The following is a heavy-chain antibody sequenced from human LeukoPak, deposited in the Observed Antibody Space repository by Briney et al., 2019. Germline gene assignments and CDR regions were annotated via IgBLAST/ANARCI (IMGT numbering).Heavy chain of an antibody. Sequence: GGSLRLSCAASGFTFSTAWMNWVRQAPGKGREWVGRIKSKASGWTTDYAAPVKGRFRVSRDDFRGTLHLQMDSLKTEDTGVYFCLFGAEHLDYWGQGTLVTVSS. CDR2: IKSKASGWTT. CDR3: LFGAEHLDY. V-gene: IGHV3-15*01. CDR1: GFTFSTAW. D-gene: IGHD1/OR15-1a*01. J-gene: IGHJ4*02.